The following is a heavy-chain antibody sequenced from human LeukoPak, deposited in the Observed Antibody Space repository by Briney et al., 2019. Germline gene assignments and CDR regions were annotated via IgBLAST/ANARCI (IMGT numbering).Heavy chain of an antibody. CDR3: ARSVVVSPNWFDP. V-gene: IGHV5-51*01. D-gene: IGHD2-15*01. CDR1: GYSFTNYW. J-gene: IGHJ5*02. Sequence: RAGESLKISCQGSGYSFTNYWIAWVRQMPGKGLEWMGIICPGDSETRYSPSFEGQVTMSVDKSTNTAYLQWSSLKTSDTGMYYCARSVVVSPNWFDPWGQGTLVTVTS. CDR2: ICPGDSET.